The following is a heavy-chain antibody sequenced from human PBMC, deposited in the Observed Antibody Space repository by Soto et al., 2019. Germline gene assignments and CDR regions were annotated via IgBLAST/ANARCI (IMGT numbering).Heavy chain of an antibody. CDR2: IYYSGST. Sequence: QVQLQESGPGLVKPSETLSLTCTVSGGSINTYYWSWIRQPPGKGLEWIGFIYYSGSTNYNPFLKSRVTMSVVTSRNQFSLKLSSVTAAYTAVYYCARAPYYDIWSHYSDNYFDPWGQGTLVTVSS. D-gene: IGHD3-3*01. V-gene: IGHV4-59*08. J-gene: IGHJ5*02. CDR1: GGSINTYY. CDR3: ARAPYYDIWSHYSDNYFDP.